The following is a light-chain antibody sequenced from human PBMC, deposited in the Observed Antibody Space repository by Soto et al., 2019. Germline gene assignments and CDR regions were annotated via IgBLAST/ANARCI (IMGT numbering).Light chain of an antibody. CDR2: KAS. J-gene: IGKJ1*01. CDR1: QSISVY. CDR3: QQYNSYSRT. Sequence: DIQMTQSPSSLSASVGDRFTITCRTSQSISVYLNWYQQKPGKVPKLLIYKASTLKSGVPSRFSGSGSGTEFTLTISSLQPDDFATYYCQQYNSYSRTFGQGTKVDI. V-gene: IGKV1-5*03.